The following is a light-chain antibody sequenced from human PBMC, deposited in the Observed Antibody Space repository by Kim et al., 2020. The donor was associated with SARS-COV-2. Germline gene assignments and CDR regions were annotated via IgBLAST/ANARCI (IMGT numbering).Light chain of an antibody. CDR3: NSYATSSTYV. Sequence: QSVLTQPASASGSPGQSISISCTGTGSDVGNYNYVSWYQQHPGKAPKVIIYDVSNRTSGVSNRFSGSKSGNTASLTISGLQAEDEADYYCNSYATSSTYVFGTGTKVTVL. J-gene: IGLJ1*01. V-gene: IGLV2-14*03. CDR2: DVS. CDR1: GSDVGNYNY.